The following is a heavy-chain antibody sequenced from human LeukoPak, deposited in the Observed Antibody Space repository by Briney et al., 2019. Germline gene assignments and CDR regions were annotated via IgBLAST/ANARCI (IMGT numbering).Heavy chain of an antibody. CDR2: ISASNGNT. Sequence: ASVKVSCKASGYSFSSSGINWVRQAPGHGLEWMGWISASNGNTDYAQNFQGRVTMTTDTSTSTAYMELKSLRSDDTAVYYCARDLFNAADYYYYGMDVWGQGTTVTVSS. CDR3: ARDLFNAADYYYYGMDV. V-gene: IGHV1-18*01. J-gene: IGHJ6*02. CDR1: GYSFSSSG. D-gene: IGHD6-13*01.